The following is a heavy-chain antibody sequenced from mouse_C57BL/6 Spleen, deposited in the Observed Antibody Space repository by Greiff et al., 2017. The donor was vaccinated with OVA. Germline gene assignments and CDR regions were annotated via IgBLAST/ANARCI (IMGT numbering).Heavy chain of an antibody. CDR1: GFSLTSYG. Sequence: VKLVESGPGLVQPSQCLSITCTVSGFSLTSYGVHWVRQSPGKGLEWLGVIWSGGSTDYNAAFISSLGISKDNSKSQVFFKMNRLQADDTAIYYCAREAYYSNYVWFAYWGQGTLVTVSA. CDR3: AREAYYSNYVWFAY. V-gene: IGHV2-2*01. CDR2: IWSGGST. D-gene: IGHD2-5*01. J-gene: IGHJ3*01.